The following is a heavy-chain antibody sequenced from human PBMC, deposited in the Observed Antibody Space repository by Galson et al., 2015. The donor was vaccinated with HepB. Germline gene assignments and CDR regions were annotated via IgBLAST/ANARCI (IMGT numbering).Heavy chain of an antibody. CDR1: GFTFSSYE. CDR2: ISSSGSSI. V-gene: IGHV3-48*03. Sequence: SLRLSCAASGFTFSSYEMNWVRQAPGKGLEWVSYISSSGSSIYYADSVKGRFTISRDNAKNSLYLQMNSLRADDTAVYYCARKHVVTRVFDIWGQGTMVTVSS. CDR3: ARKHVVTRVFDI. J-gene: IGHJ3*02. D-gene: IGHD2-21*02.